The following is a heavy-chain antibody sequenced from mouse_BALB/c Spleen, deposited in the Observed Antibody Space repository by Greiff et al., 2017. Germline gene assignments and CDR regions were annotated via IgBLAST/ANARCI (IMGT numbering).Heavy chain of an antibody. J-gene: IGHJ4*01. CDR1: GYSITSDYA. CDR2: ISYSGST. CDR3: ARDGNYHAMDY. Sequence: EVKLMESGPGLVKPSQSLSLTCTVTGYSITSDYAWNWIRQFPGNKLEWLGYISYSGSTSYNPSLKSRISITRDTSKNQFFLKLNSVTTEDTATYYCARDGNYHAMDYWGQGTSVTVSS. D-gene: IGHD1-1*01. V-gene: IGHV3-2*02.